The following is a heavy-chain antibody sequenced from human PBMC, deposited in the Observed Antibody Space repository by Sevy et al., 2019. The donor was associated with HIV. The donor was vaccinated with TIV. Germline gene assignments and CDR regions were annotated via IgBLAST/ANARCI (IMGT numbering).Heavy chain of an antibody. CDR1: GFAFYDYS. CDR2: LSFGCGKI. V-gene: IGHV3-23*01. CDR3: AREGFTRPHDY. J-gene: IGHJ4*01. Sequence: GGSLRLSCAASGFAFYDYSMSWIRQAPGKGLEWVATLSFGCGKINYADSVKGRFTISRDNSKNSFYLQMDNLRVEDTALYYCAREGFTRPHDYWGQEPGSPSPQ. D-gene: IGHD3-10*01.